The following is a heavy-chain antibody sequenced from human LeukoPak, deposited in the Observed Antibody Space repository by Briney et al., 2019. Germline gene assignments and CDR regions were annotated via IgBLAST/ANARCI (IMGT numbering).Heavy chain of an antibody. D-gene: IGHD6-13*01. CDR2: IYYSGST. CDR1: GGSISSGDYY. CDR3: ARDRSIIGAAGTGY. Sequence: SQTLSLTCTVSGGSISSGDYYWSWIRQPPGKGLEWIGYIYYSGSTYYNPSLKSRVTISVDTSKNQFSLKLSSVTAADTAVYYCARDRSIIGAAGTGYWGQGTLVTVSS. J-gene: IGHJ4*02. V-gene: IGHV4-30-4*08.